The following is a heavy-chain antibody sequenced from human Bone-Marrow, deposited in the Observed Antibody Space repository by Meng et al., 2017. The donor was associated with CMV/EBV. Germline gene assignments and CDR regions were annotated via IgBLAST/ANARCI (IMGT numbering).Heavy chain of an antibody. D-gene: IGHD3-16*01. V-gene: IGHV3-23*03. J-gene: IGHJ4*02. CDR3: AKDNAWGSLDY. CDR1: GFTFSSYA. Sequence: GESLKISCAASGFTFSSYAMSWVRQAPGKGLEWVSLIYSDGSSTSYADSVKGRFTISRDNSKNTLYLQMNSLRAEDTAIYYCAKDNAWGSLDYWGQGTLVTVSS. CDR2: IYSDGSST.